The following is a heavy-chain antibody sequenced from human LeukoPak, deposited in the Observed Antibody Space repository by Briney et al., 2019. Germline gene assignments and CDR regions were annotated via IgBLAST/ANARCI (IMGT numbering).Heavy chain of an antibody. V-gene: IGHV1-69*04. J-gene: IGHJ4*02. CDR2: IIPILGLA. D-gene: IGHD6-19*01. CDR1: GGTFSSYA. Sequence: ASVKVSCKASGGTFSSYAFSWVRQAPGQGLEWMGRIIPILGLADYAQKFQGRVTITADKSTSTAYMEVSSLRSEDTAVCYCARERSSSRPPFDYWGQGTVVTVSS. CDR3: ARERSSSRPPFDY.